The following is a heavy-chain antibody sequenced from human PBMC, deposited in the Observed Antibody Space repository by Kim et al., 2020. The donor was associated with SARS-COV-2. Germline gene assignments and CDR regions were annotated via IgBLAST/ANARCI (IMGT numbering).Heavy chain of an antibody. CDR3: AREYVGWFDP. D-gene: IGHD3-10*01. CDR2: TA. J-gene: IGHJ5*02. V-gene: IGHV1-69*01. Sequence: TANYAQKFQGRVTITADESTSTAYMELSSLRSEDTAVYYCAREYVGWFDPWGQGTLVTVSS.